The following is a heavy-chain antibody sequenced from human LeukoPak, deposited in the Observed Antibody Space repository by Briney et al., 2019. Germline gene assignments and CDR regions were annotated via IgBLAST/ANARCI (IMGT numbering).Heavy chain of an antibody. CDR1: GASISSSNW. J-gene: IGHJ4*02. D-gene: IGHD1-26*01. Sequence: SETLSLTFAVSGASISSSNWWSWVRQPPGKGLEWIGEIYHSGSTNYNPSLNPSLKSRVAISVDKSKNQFSLKLNSVTAADTAVYYCARFPMLALGAVDAPVIYWGQGTLVTVSS. CDR2: IYHSGST. V-gene: IGHV4-4*02. CDR3: ARFPMLALGAVDAPVIY.